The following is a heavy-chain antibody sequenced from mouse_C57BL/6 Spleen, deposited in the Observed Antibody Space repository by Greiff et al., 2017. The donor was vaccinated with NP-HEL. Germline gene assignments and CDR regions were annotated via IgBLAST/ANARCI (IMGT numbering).Heavy chain of an antibody. CDR3: VRHGDYGSLNWYFDV. CDR2: IRSKSNNYAT. D-gene: IGHD1-1*01. CDR1: GFSFNTYA. J-gene: IGHJ1*03. Sequence: EVMLVESGGGLVQPKGSLKLSCAASGFSFNTYAMNWVRQAPGKGLEWVARIRSKSNNYATYYADSVKDRFTISRDDSESMLYLQMNNLKTEDTAMYYCVRHGDYGSLNWYFDVWGTGTTVTVSS. V-gene: IGHV10-1*01.